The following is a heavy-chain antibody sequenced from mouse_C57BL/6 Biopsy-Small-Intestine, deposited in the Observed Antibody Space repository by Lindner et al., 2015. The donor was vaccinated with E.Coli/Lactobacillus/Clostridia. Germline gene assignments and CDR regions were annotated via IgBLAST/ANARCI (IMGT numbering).Heavy chain of an antibody. CDR1: GYTSTSYG. CDR2: IYPRSGNT. J-gene: IGHJ2*01. D-gene: IGHD2-14*01. CDR3: ARGRGTPYYFDY. V-gene: IGHV1-81*01. Sequence: VQLQESGAELARPGASVKLSCKASGYTSTSYGISWVKQRTGQGLEWIGEIYPRSGNTYYNEKFKGKATLTADKSSSTAYMELRSLTSEDSAVYFCARGRGTPYYFDYWGQGTTLTVSS.